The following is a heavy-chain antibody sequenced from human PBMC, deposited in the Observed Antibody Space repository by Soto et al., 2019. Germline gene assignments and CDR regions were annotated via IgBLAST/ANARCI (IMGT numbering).Heavy chain of an antibody. J-gene: IGHJ6*02. CDR3: VRAAGYSGNDYVYYYGMDV. CDR2: VWYDGGNK. D-gene: IGHD5-12*01. V-gene: IGHV3-33*01. CDR1: GFTFRNYG. Sequence: QVQLVESGGGVVQPGRSLRLSCAASGFTFRNYGMHWVRQAPAKGLEWVALVWYDGGNKNYVDSEKGRFTISRDNSKNTLYLQMNSLRDEEAAVYYCVRAAGYSGNDYVYYYGMDVWGQGTKVTVSS.